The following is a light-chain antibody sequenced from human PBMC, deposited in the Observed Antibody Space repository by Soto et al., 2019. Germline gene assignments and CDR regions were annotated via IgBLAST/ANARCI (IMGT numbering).Light chain of an antibody. CDR2: SAS. CDR3: QQTFKTPHT. J-gene: IGKJ2*01. V-gene: IGKV1-39*01. Sequence: DIQMTQSPTSLSGSVGDSVTISFRASQSVSSYLNWYQQQPGEAPKLLISSASTLQTGVPSRFSGSGFGTDYTLTISSLQSADFATYYCQQTFKTPHTFGQGTKV. CDR1: QSVSSY.